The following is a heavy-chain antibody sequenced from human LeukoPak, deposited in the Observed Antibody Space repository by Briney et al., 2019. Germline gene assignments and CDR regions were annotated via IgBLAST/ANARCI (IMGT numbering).Heavy chain of an antibody. CDR3: AVPTIGGNKPKYYYYYMDV. CDR2: IIPIFGTA. J-gene: IGHJ6*03. CDR1: GGTFSSYA. V-gene: IGHV1-69*06. D-gene: IGHD4-23*01. Sequence: GASVKVSCKASGGTFSSYAISWVRQAPGQGLEWMGGIIPIFGTANYAQKFQGRVTITADKSTSTAYMELSSLRSEDTAVYYCAVPTIGGNKPKYYYYYMDVWGKGTTVTVSS.